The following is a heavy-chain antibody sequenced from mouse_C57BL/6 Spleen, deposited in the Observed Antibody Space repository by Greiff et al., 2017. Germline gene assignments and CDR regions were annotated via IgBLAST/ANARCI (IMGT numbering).Heavy chain of an antibody. V-gene: IGHV1-26*01. CDR2: INPNNGGT. CDR1: GYTFTDYY. Sequence: VQLQQSGPELVKPGASVKISCKASGYTFTDYYMNWVKQSHGKSLEWIGDINPNNGGTSYNQKFKGKATLTVDKSSSTAYMELRSLTSEDSAVYYCASNYDYDGWFAYWGQGTLVTVSA. CDR3: ASNYDYDGWFAY. J-gene: IGHJ3*01. D-gene: IGHD2-4*01.